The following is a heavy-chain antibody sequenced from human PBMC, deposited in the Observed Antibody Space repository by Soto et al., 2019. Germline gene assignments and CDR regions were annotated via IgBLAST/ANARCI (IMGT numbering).Heavy chain of an antibody. CDR1: GFTFSSYG. D-gene: IGHD6-6*01. Sequence: SGGSLRLSCAASGFTFSSYGMHWVRQAPGKGLEWVAVISYDGSNKYYADSVKGRFTISRDNSKNTLYLQMNSLRAEDTAVYYCAKDLWKYSSSSINWFDPWGQGTLVTVSS. V-gene: IGHV3-30*18. J-gene: IGHJ5*02. CDR2: ISYDGSNK. CDR3: AKDLWKYSSSSINWFDP.